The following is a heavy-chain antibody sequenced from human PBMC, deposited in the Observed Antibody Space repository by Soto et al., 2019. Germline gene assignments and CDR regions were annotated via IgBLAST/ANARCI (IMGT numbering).Heavy chain of an antibody. V-gene: IGHV3-33*08. D-gene: IGHD5-18*01. CDR2: MWYDGSHK. CDR3: ARGSGSNHGYCAY. Sequence: QVQLVESGGGVVQPGRSLRLSCAASGFTFSSSGMHWVRQAPGKGLEWVAVMWYDGSHKFYADSVKDRFTISRDNSKNTLYLQMNNLRDEDTAVYYCARGSGSNHGYCAYWGQGTLVTVSS. CDR1: GFTFSSSG. J-gene: IGHJ4*02.